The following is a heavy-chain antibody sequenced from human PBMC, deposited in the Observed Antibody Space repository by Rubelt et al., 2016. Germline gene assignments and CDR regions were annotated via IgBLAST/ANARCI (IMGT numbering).Heavy chain of an antibody. CDR3: ARLDCSGGSCKDYYYYGMDV. D-gene: IGHD2-15*01. V-gene: IGHV4-59*08. CDR2: ISYSGST. J-gene: IGHJ6*02. Sequence: ISYSGSTNYNPSLKSRVTISVDTSKNQFSLKLSSVTAADTAVYYCARLDCSGGSCKDYYYYGMDVWGQGTTVTVSS.